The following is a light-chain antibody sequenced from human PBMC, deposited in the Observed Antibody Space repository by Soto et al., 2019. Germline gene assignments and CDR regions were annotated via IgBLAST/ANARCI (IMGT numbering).Light chain of an antibody. Sequence: ETLMTQSPATLSVSPGERATLSCRASQSVSSYLAWYQQKPGQAPRLLIYDASNRATGIPARFSGSGSGTDFTLTISSLEPEDFAVYYCQQRSNWPPETFGQGTKLEIK. CDR2: DAS. V-gene: IGKV3-11*01. CDR1: QSVSSY. CDR3: QQRSNWPPET. J-gene: IGKJ2*01.